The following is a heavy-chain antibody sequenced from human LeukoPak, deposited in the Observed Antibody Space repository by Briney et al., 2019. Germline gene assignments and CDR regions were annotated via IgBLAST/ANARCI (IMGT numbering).Heavy chain of an antibody. CDR2: IRYDGSNK. V-gene: IGHV3-30*02. Sequence: GGSLRLSCAAPGFTFSSYGMHWLRQAPGKGLEWVAFIRYDGSNKYYADSVKGRFTISRDNSKNTLYLQMNSLRAEDTAVYYCAKIRPQVLIPAAIGFDYWGQGTLVTVSS. CDR3: AKIRPQVLIPAAIGFDY. D-gene: IGHD2-2*01. CDR1: GFTFSSYG. J-gene: IGHJ4*02.